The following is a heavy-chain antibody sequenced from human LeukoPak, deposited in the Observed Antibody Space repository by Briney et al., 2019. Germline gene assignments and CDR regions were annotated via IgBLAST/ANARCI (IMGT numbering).Heavy chain of an antibody. CDR1: GLTFSRYA. CDR2: ISGSGDTT. CDR3: ARASRLGYCSGGSCYDIDY. D-gene: IGHD2-15*01. V-gene: IGHV3-23*01. J-gene: IGHJ4*02. Sequence: GGSLRLSCAASGLTFSRYAMTWVRQAPGKGLEWVSSISGSGDTTYYADSVKGRFTFSRDNSKTSLYLQMNGLRAEDTAVYYCARASRLGYCSGGSCYDIDYWGQGTLVTVSS.